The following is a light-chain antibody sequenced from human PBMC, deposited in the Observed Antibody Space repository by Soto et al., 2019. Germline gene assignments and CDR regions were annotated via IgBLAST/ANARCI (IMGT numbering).Light chain of an antibody. Sequence: QSALTQPPSASGSPGQSVTISCTGTSTDVGAYNYVSWYQQHPGKAPKLMIYEVTKRPSVVPDRFSGSKSGNTASLTVSGLQAEDEADYYCGSHAGNSNLVFGGGTKLTVL. CDR2: EVT. V-gene: IGLV2-8*01. J-gene: IGLJ3*02. CDR1: STDVGAYNY. CDR3: GSHAGNSNLV.